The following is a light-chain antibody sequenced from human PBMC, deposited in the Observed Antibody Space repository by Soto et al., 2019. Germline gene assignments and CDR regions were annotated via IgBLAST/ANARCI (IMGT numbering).Light chain of an antibody. CDR3: QQRSNWPPPS. CDR2: DAS. J-gene: IGKJ4*01. CDR1: QRVRNY. V-gene: IGKV3-11*01. Sequence: EILLTQSPASLYLSPGERDTLSCRASQRVRNYLAWYQQKPGQAPRLLVYDASNRATGIPARFSDSGSGTDFTLTISSLELEDVAVYYCQQRSNWPPPSFGGGTKVEIK.